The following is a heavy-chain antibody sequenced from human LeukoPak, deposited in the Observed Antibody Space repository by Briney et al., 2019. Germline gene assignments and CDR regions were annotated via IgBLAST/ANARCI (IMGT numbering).Heavy chain of an antibody. V-gene: IGHV7-4-1*02. J-gene: IGHJ4*02. Sequence: GASVKVSCKASGYTFTSYAMNWVRQAPGQGLEWMGWINTNTGNPTYAQGFTGRFVFSLDTSVSTAYLQISSLKASDTAMYYCARWLGCSGGSCYFSHHFDYWGQGTLVTVSS. CDR2: INTNTGNP. D-gene: IGHD2-15*01. CDR1: GYTFTSYA. CDR3: ARWLGCSGGSCYFSHHFDY.